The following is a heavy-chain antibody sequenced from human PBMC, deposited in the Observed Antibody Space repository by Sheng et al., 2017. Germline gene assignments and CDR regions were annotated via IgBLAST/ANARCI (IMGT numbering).Heavy chain of an antibody. V-gene: IGHV4-4*07. Sequence: QVPLQESGPRLVKPSETLSLTCTVSGGSINFYYWSWVRQAAGQGLEWIGRVYVTGKTNFNPSLGNRVHMSADESRNQLSLTLTSVTAADTAVYFCVRDFPSSLSHTYYYMDMWGEGTAVTVS. CDR1: GGSINFYY. CDR3: VRDFPSSLSHTYYYMDM. CDR2: VYVTGKT. J-gene: IGHJ6*03.